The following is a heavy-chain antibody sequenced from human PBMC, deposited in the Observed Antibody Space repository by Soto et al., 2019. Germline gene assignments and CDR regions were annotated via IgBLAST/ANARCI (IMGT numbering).Heavy chain of an antibody. V-gene: IGHV1-8*02. CDR2: MNPNTGVTKT. D-gene: IGHD3-3*01. Sequence: QVQLVQSGAEVKKPGASVKVSCKASGYTFTNYDINWVRQAAGQGLEWMGWMNPNTGVTKTDYLENWEGRVTMTGDISTGTAYLEIYDLRSEDTAVYYCARGATADYSFWDNPRGDWLDSWGHGTLVTVSS. CDR3: ARGATADYSFWDNPRGDWLDS. CDR1: GYTFTNYD. J-gene: IGHJ5*01.